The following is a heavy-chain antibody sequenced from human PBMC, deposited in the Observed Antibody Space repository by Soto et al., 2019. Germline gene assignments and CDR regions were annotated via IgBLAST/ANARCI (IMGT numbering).Heavy chain of an antibody. CDR2: IRSKAYGGTT. D-gene: IGHD3-3*01. CDR3: TRDGPYRITIFGVVIHGYYYYYGMDV. V-gene: IGHV3-49*04. J-gene: IGHJ6*02. Sequence: PGGSLRLSCTASGFTFGDYAMSWVRQAPGKGLEWVGFIRSKAYGGTTEYAASVKGRFTISRDDSKSIAYLQMNSLKTEETAVYYCTRDGPYRITIFGVVIHGYYYYYGMDVWGQGTTVTVSS. CDR1: GFTFGDYA.